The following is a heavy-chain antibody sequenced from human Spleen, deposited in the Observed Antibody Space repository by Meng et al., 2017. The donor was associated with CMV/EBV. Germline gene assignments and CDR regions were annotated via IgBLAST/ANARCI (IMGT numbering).Heavy chain of an antibody. CDR2: IKFDGSEK. CDR1: GFTLSHYW. D-gene: IGHD5-18*01. J-gene: IGHJ4*02. CDR3: ANLMVTRDY. Sequence: GGSLRLSCGASGFTLSHYWMSWGRQAPGKGLEWVANIKFDGSEKHYMYSVKGRFTISRDNAENLLYLQMNSLRVEDTAVYYCANLMVTRDYWGQGTLVTVSS. V-gene: IGHV3-7*01.